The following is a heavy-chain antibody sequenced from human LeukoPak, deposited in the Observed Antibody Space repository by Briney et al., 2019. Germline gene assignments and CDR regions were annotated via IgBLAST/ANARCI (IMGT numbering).Heavy chain of an antibody. CDR2: IYTSGST. J-gene: IGHJ4*02. D-gene: IGHD3-10*01. V-gene: IGHV4-61*02. Sequence: KPSETLSLTCTVSGGSISSGSYYWSWIRQPAGKGLEWIGRIYTSGSTNYNPSLKSRVTISVDTSKNQFSLKLSSVTAADTAVYYCARYYYGSGSYYNGPNWGQGTLVTVSS. CDR1: GGSISSGSYY. CDR3: ARYYYGSGSYYNGPN.